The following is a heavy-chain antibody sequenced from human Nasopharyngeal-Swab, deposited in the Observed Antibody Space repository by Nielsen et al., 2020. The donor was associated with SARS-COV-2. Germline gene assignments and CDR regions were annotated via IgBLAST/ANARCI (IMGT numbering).Heavy chain of an antibody. D-gene: IGHD2/OR15-2a*01. CDR3: ARNIGHSPAPFEY. Sequence: SETLSLTCSVSGYSINSGYYWGCIRQPPGKGLEWIGSIYHSGSPYYNPSLKSRVTISVDTSKNQFSLRLTSVTAADTAVYYCARNIGHSPAPFEYWGQGTRVTVSS. J-gene: IGHJ4*02. V-gene: IGHV4-38-2*01. CDR1: GYSINSGYY. CDR2: IYHSGSP.